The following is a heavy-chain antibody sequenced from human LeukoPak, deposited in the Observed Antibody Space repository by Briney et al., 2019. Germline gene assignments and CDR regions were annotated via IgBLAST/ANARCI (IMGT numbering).Heavy chain of an antibody. CDR1: GYTFTSYY. D-gene: IGHD6-13*01. J-gene: IGHJ6*02. CDR3: ARESGRDSSSWYIAVDRYGMDV. Sequence: ASVKVSCKASGYTFTSYYMHWVRQAPGQGLEWMGIINPSGGSTSYAQKFQGRVTMTRDTSTSTVCMELSSLRSEDTAVYYCARESGRDSSSWYIAVDRYGMDVWGQGTTVTVSS. CDR2: INPSGGST. V-gene: IGHV1-46*01.